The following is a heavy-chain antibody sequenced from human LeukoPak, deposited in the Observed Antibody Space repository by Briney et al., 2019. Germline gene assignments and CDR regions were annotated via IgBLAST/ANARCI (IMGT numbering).Heavy chain of an antibody. Sequence: SETLSLTCTVSGGSISSRSNYWGWIRQPPGRGLEWTGSIYYSGSTYYKPSLESRVTISVDTSKNQFSLKLNSVTAADTAVYYCARQINPWGAVAAFSGTNFDYWGQGTLVTVSS. CDR3: ARQINPWGAVAAFSGTNFDY. CDR2: IYYSGST. J-gene: IGHJ4*02. V-gene: IGHV4-39*01. D-gene: IGHD6-19*01. CDR1: GGSISSRSNY.